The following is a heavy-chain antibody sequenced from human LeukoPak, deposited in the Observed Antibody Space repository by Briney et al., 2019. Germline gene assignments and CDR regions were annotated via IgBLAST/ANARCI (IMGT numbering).Heavy chain of an antibody. D-gene: IGHD2-2*01. V-gene: IGHV3-23*01. CDR3: AKRSNNRGQLLTRGEYYFDY. J-gene: IGHJ4*02. CDR2: ISGSGGST. Sequence: PGGSLRLSCAASGFTFSSYAMSWVRQAPGKGLEWVSAISGSGGSTYYADSVKGRFTISRDNSKNTLYLQMNSLRAEDTAVYYCAKRSNNRGQLLTRGEYYFDYWGQGTLVTVSS. CDR1: GFTFSSYA.